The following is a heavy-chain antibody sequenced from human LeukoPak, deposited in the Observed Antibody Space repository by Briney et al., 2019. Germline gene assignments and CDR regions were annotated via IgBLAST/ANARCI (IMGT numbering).Heavy chain of an antibody. CDR1: GYTFTSYG. CDR3: ARDNVITIFGVVTADH. D-gene: IGHD3-3*01. CDR2: ISAYNGNT. Sequence: ASVKVSCKASGYTFTSYGISWVRQAPGQGLEWMGWISAYNGNTNYAQKLQGRVTMTTDTSTSPAYMELRSLRSDDTAVYYCARDNVITIFGVVTADHWGQGTLVTVSS. J-gene: IGHJ4*02. V-gene: IGHV1-18*01.